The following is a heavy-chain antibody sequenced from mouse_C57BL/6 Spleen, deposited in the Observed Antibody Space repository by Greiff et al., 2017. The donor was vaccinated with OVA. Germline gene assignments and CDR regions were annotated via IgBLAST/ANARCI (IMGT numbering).Heavy chain of an antibody. CDR3: ARSYYYGSSYYAMDY. D-gene: IGHD1-1*01. J-gene: IGHJ4*01. V-gene: IGHV1-85*01. Sequence: VKLMESGPELVKPGASVKLSCKASGYTFTSYDINWVKQRPGQGLEWIGWIYPRDGSTKYNEKFKGKATLTVDTSSSTAYMELHSLTSEDSAVYFCARSYYYGSSYYAMDYWGQGTSVTVSS. CDR2: IYPRDGST. CDR1: GYTFTSYD.